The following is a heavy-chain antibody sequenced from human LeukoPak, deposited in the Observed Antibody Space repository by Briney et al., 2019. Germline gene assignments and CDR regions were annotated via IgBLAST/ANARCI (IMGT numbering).Heavy chain of an antibody. Sequence: PSETLSLTCTVSGGSISSGSYYWSWIRQPAGKGLEWIGRIYTSGSTNYNPSLKSRVTISVDTSKNQFSLKLSSVTAADTAVYYCARGSASAPTIYM. CDR2: IYTSGST. J-gene: IGHJ6*03. V-gene: IGHV4-61*02. D-gene: IGHD3-3*01. CDR3: ARGSASAPTIYM. CDR1: GGSISSGSYY.